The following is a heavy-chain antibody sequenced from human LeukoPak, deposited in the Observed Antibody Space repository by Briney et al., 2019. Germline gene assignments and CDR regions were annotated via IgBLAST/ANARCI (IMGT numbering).Heavy chain of an antibody. CDR2: INPNSGGT. CDR3: ARGRIVVVPYFDY. J-gene: IGHJ4*02. CDR1: GYTFTGYY. Sequence: ASVKVSCKASGYTFTGYYMHWVRQAPGQGLEWMGWINPNSGGTNYAQKFQGRVTMTRDTSISTAYMELSRLRSDDTAVYCCARGRIVVVPYFDYWGQGTLVTVSS. D-gene: IGHD2-2*01. V-gene: IGHV1-2*02.